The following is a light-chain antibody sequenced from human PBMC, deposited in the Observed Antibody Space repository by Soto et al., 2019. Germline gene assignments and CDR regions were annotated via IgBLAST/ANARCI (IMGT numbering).Light chain of an antibody. V-gene: IGKV3-11*01. CDR3: HQRSNWPLT. CDR1: QSVSNS. Sequence: EIVLTQSPATLSLSPGERATLSCRASQSVSNSLAWYQHKVGQAPRLLIYDASNRATGIPARFSGSGSGTAFTLTISSLEPDDFAVYYCHQRSNWPLTFGGGTKVEIK. J-gene: IGKJ4*01. CDR2: DAS.